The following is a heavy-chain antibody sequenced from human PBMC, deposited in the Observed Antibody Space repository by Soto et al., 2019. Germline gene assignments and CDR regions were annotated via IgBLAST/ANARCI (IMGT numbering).Heavy chain of an antibody. V-gene: IGHV3-11*06. D-gene: IGHD3-16*02. CDR3: ARDQEDYVWGGYRPYYYYYGMDV. J-gene: IGHJ6*02. CDR2: ISSSSSYT. CDR1: GFTFSDYY. Sequence: PGGSLRLSCAASGFTFSDYYMSWIRQAPGKGLEWVSYISSSSSYTNYADSVKGRFTISRDIAKNSLYLQMNSLRAEDTAVYYCARDQEDYVWGGYRPYYYYYGMDVWGQGTTVTVSS.